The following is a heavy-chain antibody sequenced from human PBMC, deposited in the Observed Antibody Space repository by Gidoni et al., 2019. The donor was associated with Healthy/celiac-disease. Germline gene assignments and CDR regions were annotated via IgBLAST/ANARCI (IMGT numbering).Heavy chain of an antibody. CDR1: GGSISSSSYY. D-gene: IGHD6-13*01. CDR3: ASPYQLRDSSSWFFDY. V-gene: IGHV4-39*01. J-gene: IGHJ4*02. CDR2: IYYSGST. Sequence: QLQLQESGPGLVKPSETLSLTCTVSGGSISSSSYYWGWIRQPPGKGLEWIGSIYYSGSTYYNPSLKSRVTISVDTSKNQFSLKLSSVTAADTAVYYCASPYQLRDSSSWFFDYWGQGTLVTVSS.